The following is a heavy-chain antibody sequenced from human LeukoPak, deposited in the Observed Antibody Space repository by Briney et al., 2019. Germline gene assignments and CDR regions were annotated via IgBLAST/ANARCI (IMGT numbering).Heavy chain of an antibody. D-gene: IGHD2-15*01. CDR3: AKGDVVVVAATPSWFDP. V-gene: IGHV3-23*01. Sequence: PGGSLRLSCAASGFTFSSYAMSWVHQAPGKGLEWVSAISGSGGSTYYADSVKGRFTISRDNSKNTLYLQMNSLRAEDTAVYYCAKGDVVVVAATPSWFDPWGQGTLVTVSS. J-gene: IGHJ5*02. CDR1: GFTFSSYA. CDR2: ISGSGGST.